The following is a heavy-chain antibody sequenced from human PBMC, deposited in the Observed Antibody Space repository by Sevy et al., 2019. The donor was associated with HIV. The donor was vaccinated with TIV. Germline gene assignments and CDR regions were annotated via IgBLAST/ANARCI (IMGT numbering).Heavy chain of an antibody. D-gene: IGHD1-26*01. CDR1: GYTFTNYD. Sequence: ASVKVSCKASGYTFTNYDINWVRQATGHGLEWMGRMNPESGDTGYAQKFQGRVTMTRDTSISTAYMELNSLRSEDSAVYYCTRSRPLLYMRSSRPFDYWGQGTLVTVSS. J-gene: IGHJ4*02. V-gene: IGHV1-8*02. CDR3: TRSRPLLYMRSSRPFDY. CDR2: MNPESGDT.